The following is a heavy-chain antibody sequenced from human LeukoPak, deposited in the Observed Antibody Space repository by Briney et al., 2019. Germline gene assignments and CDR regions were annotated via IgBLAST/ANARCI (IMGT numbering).Heavy chain of an antibody. CDR2: IGISSGNT. D-gene: IGHD5-12*01. CDR3: ARDHRYAFDN. J-gene: IGHJ4*01. CDR1: GFNFIDYS. V-gene: IGHV3-48*01. Sequence: PGGSLRLSWAASGFNFIDYSMNWVRQAPGKGLEWISYIGISSGNTKYADSVKGRFTISRDKARNSLYLQMNSLRVEYTAMYYCARDHRYAFDNWGHGTLVTVSS.